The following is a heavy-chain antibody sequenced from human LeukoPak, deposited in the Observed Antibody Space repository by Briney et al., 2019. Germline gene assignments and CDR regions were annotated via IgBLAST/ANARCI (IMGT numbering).Heavy chain of an antibody. V-gene: IGHV3-11*01. CDR2: ISSSGSTI. CDR3: ARDRSSTIFGVVTPLDY. Sequence: GGSLRLSCAASGFTFSDYYTSWIRQAPGKGLEWVSYISSSGSTIYYADSVKGRFTISRDNAKNSLYLQMNSLRAEDTSVYYCARDRSSTIFGVVTPLDYWGQGTLVTVSS. CDR1: GFTFSDYY. J-gene: IGHJ4*02. D-gene: IGHD3-3*01.